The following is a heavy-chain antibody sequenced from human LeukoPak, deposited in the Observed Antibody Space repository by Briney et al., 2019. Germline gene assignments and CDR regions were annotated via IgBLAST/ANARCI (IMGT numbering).Heavy chain of an antibody. Sequence: SQTLSLTCAISGDSVSSNSAAWNWIRQSPSRGLEWLGRTYYRSKWYNDYAVSVKSRITINPDTSKNQFSLQPNSVTPEDTAVYYCAREESSRFSRRYYGMDVWGQGTTVTVSS. D-gene: IGHD6-13*01. CDR1: GDSVSSNSAA. CDR2: TYYRSKWYN. CDR3: AREESSRFSRRYYGMDV. V-gene: IGHV6-1*01. J-gene: IGHJ6*02.